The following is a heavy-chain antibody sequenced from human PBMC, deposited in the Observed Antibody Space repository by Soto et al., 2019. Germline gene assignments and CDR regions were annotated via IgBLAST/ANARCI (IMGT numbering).Heavy chain of an antibody. J-gene: IGHJ4*02. CDR2: ISYDGSNK. D-gene: IGHD4-17*01. V-gene: IGHV3-30*18. CDR1: GFTFSSYG. CDR3: AKDYGDYEYYFDY. Sequence: GGSLRLSCAASGFTFSSYGMHWVRQAPGKGLEWVAVISYDGSNKYYADSVKGRFTISRDNSKNTLYLQMNSLRAEDTAVYYCAKDYGDYEYYFDYWGQGTLVTVS.